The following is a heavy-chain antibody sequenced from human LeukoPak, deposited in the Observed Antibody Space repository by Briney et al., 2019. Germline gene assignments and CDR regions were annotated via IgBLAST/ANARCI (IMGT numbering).Heavy chain of an antibody. CDR1: GFTFSIYW. CDR3: ARDRGGGDFWSGYQDAFDI. J-gene: IGHJ3*02. D-gene: IGHD3-3*01. Sequence: PGGFLRLSCAASGFTFSIYWMTWVRQAPGKGLEWVANIKEDGSEKHYVDSVKGRFTISRDNDQNLLYLQMNSLIAEDTAVYYCARDRGGGDFWSGYQDAFDIWGQGTRVTVSS. CDR2: IKEDGSEK. V-gene: IGHV3-7*03.